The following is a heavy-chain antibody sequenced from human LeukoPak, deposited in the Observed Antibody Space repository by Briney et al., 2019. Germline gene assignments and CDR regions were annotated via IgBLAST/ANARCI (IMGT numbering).Heavy chain of an antibody. CDR1: GYTSTSYD. Sequence: ASVKVSCKASGYTSTSYDINWVRQATGQGLEWMGWMNPNSGNTGYAQKFQGRVTMTRNTSISTAYMELSSLRSDDTAVYYCARDPQEYYYYGMDVWGQGTTVTVSS. V-gene: IGHV1-8*01. CDR2: MNPNSGNT. J-gene: IGHJ6*02. CDR3: ARDPQEYYYYGMDV.